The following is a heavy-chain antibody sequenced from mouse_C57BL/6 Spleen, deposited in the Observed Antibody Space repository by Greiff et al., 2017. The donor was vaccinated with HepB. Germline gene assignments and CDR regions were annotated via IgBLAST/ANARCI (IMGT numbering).Heavy chain of an antibody. V-gene: IGHV1-61*01. CDR3: ARRYSNYYFDY. J-gene: IGHJ2*01. D-gene: IGHD2-5*01. CDR1: GYTFTSYW. Sequence: QVQLQQPGAELVRPGSSVKLSCKASGYTFTSYWMDWVKQRPGQGLEWIGNIYPSDSETHYNQKFKDKATLTVDKSSSTAYMQLSSLTSEDSAVNYCARRYSNYYFDYWGQGTTLTVSS. CDR2: IYPSDSET.